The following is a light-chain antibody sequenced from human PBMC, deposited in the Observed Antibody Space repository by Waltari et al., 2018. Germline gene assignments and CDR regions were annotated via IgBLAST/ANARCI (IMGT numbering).Light chain of an antibody. CDR2: KDT. Sequence: KPGRVPVLVVYKDTEKPPGTPDRFSGSSAGTTVTLTISGVQADDKAYYYCKTADISSSYRVFGGRTKLSVL. CDR3: KTADISSSYRV. V-gene: IGLV3-25*03. J-gene: IGLJ3*02.